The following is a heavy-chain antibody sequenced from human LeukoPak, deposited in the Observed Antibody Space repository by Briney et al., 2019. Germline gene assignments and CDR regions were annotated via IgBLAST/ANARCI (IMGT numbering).Heavy chain of an antibody. CDR3: ARNGATTYYYGSGSYYQTPYYFDY. Sequence: ASVKLSCKASGYTFTSYGISWVRQAPGHGLEWMGWISAYNGNTNYAQKLQGRVTMTTDKSTSTAYMELSRLRSDDTGVYYCARNGATTYYYGSGSYYQTPYYFDYWGQGTLVTVSS. J-gene: IGHJ4*02. CDR1: GYTFTSYG. CDR2: ISAYNGNT. V-gene: IGHV1-18*01. D-gene: IGHD3-10*01.